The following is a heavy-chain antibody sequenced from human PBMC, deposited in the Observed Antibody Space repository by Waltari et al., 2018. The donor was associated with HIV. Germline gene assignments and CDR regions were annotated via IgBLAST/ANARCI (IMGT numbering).Heavy chain of an antibody. V-gene: IGHV3-53*01. CDR1: GLTVTRNY. J-gene: IGHJ4*02. D-gene: IGHD4-4*01. CDR2: IYSGGST. CDR3: ARGNNFFDY. Sequence: EVQLVASGGGWIQPGGSLRLSCVVSGLTVTRNYMNWVRQAPGRGLEWVSIIYSGGSTYYADSVRGRFTISRDTSKNTLYLQMNSLRGDDTAIYYCARGNNFFDYWGQGILVTVSS.